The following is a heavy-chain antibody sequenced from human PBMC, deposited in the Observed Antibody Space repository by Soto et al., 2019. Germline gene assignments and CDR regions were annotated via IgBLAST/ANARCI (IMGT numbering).Heavy chain of an antibody. J-gene: IGHJ3*02. Sequence: PGGSLRLSCAASGFSFSSYGMHWVRQAPGRGLEWVTVISNDGSRKYYGESVKGRFSVSRDNDKDTLYLQMNGLRPEDTGVYYCAKDRRQLSALDMWGQGTTVTVSS. CDR3: AKDRRQLSALDM. CDR2: ISNDGSRK. CDR1: GFSFSSYG. D-gene: IGHD6-6*01. V-gene: IGHV3-30*18.